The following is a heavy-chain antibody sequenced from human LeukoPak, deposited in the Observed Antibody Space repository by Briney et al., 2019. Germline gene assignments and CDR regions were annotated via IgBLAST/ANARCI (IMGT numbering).Heavy chain of an antibody. J-gene: IGHJ4*02. V-gene: IGHV3-30*02. D-gene: IGHD2-15*01. CDR2: IRYDGSNK. CDR1: GFTFSSYG. CDR3: STALNN. Sequence: GGSLRLSCAASGFTFSSYGMHWVRQAPGKGLEWVAFIRYDGSNKYYADSVKGRFTISRDNAENSLYLQMDSLRAEDTAVYYCSTALNNWGQGTLVTVSS.